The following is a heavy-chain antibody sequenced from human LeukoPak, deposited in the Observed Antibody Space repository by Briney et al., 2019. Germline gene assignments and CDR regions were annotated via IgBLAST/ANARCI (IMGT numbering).Heavy chain of an antibody. V-gene: IGHV3-21*01. D-gene: IGHD4-17*01. J-gene: IGHJ6*02. CDR2: ISSSSSYI. CDR3: ARDIRGDYITYYYYGIDV. CDR1: GFTFSSYS. Sequence: GGSLRLSCAASGFTFSSYSMNWVRQAPGKGLEWVSSISSSSSYIYYADSVKGRFTISRDNAKNSLYLQMNSLRAEDTAVYYCARDIRGDYITYYYYGIDVWGQGTTVTVSS.